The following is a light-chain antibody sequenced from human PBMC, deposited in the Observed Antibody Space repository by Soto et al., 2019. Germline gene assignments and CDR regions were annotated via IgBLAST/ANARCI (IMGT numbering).Light chain of an antibody. Sequence: QSVLTPPASVSGSPGQSITISCTGTSSDVGGYNYVSWYQQHPGKAPKFMIYDVSNRPSGVSNRFSGSKSGNTASLTISGLQAEDEADYYCCSYTTSNTRQIVFGTGTKVTVL. J-gene: IGLJ1*01. V-gene: IGLV2-14*01. CDR2: DVS. CDR3: CSYTTSNTRQIV. CDR1: SSDVGGYNY.